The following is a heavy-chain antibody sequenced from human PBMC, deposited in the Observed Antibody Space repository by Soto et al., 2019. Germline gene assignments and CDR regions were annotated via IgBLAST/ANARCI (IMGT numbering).Heavy chain of an antibody. CDR1: GFVFRNVW. Sequence: EVQLVESGGGLVKPGGSLRLSCAASGFVFRNVWMSWARQAPGKGLEWLGRIKSNFDGGTTDYGAPAKGRFTFSRDDSRNTLYLQLDTLKTDDTAVYYCSTGFGENGESYWGHGTLVTVSS. V-gene: IGHV3-15*01. J-gene: IGHJ4*01. CDR3: STGFGENGESY. D-gene: IGHD3-10*01. CDR2: IKSNFDGGTT.